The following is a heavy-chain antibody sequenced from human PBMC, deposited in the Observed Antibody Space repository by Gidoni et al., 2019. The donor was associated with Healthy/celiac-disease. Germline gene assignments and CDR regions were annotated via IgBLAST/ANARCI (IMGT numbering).Heavy chain of an antibody. CDR1: GFTFGDYA. V-gene: IGHV3-49*03. D-gene: IGHD6-13*01. CDR2: IRSKAYGGTT. CDR3: TSRTIAAAGTFDY. Sequence: EVQLVESGGGLVQPGRSLRLSCTASGFTFGDYAMSWFRQAPGKGLEWVGFIRSKAYGGTTEYAASVKGRFTISRDDSKSIAYLQMNSLKTEDTAVYYCTSRTIAAAGTFDYWGQGTLVTVSS. J-gene: IGHJ4*02.